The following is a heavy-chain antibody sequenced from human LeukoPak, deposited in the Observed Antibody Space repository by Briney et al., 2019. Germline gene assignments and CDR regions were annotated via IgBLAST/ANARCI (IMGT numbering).Heavy chain of an antibody. D-gene: IGHD3-10*01. V-gene: IGHV1-18*01. J-gene: IGHJ4*02. CDR3: AIRAVKNGSGSYHY. Sequence: ASVTVSCKASGYTFTSYGISWVRQAPGQGLEWMGWISAYNGNTNYAQQLQGRVTMTTDTSTSTAYMELRSMRSDDTAVYYCAIRAVKNGSGSYHYWGQGTLVTVSS. CDR2: ISAYNGNT. CDR1: GYTFTSYG.